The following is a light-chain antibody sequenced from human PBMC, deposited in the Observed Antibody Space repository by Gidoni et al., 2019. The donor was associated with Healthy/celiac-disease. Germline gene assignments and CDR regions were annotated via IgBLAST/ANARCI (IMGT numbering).Light chain of an antibody. CDR1: SSNIGAGYD. CDR3: QSYDSSLRVVV. Sequence: QFVLTQPPSVSGAPGQRVTISCTGSSSNIGAGYDVHWYQQLPGTAPKLLIYVNSNRPSGVPDRFSGSKSGTSASLAITGLQAEDEADYYCQSYDSSLRVVVFGGGTKLTVL. CDR2: VNS. J-gene: IGLJ2*01. V-gene: IGLV1-40*01.